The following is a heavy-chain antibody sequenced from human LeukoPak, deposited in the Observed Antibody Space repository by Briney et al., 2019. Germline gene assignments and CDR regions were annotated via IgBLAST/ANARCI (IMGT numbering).Heavy chain of an antibody. CDR2: INHSGST. Sequence: PSETLSLTCAVYGGSFSGYYWSWIRQPPGKGLEWIGEINHSGSTNYNPSLKSRVTISVDTSKNQFSLKLSSVTAADTAVYYCARDRAHCSSTCCLNWFDPWGQGTLVTVSS. CDR1: GGSFSGYY. J-gene: IGHJ5*02. D-gene: IGHD2-2*01. V-gene: IGHV4-34*01. CDR3: ARDRAHCSSTCCLNWFDP.